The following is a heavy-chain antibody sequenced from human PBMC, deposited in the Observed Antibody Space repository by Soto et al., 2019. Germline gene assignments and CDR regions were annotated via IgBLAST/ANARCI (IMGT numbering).Heavy chain of an antibody. CDR1: GFTFSSYW. Sequence: PGGPLSLSWAASGFTFSSYWMHWVRQAPGKGLVWFSRINSDGSSTSYADSVKGRFTISRDNAKNTLYLQMNSLRAEDTAVYYCARQWTNYDILTGYFQYYFDYWGQGTLVTVSS. V-gene: IGHV3-74*01. CDR3: ARQWTNYDILTGYFQYYFDY. CDR2: INSDGSST. D-gene: IGHD3-9*01. J-gene: IGHJ4*02.